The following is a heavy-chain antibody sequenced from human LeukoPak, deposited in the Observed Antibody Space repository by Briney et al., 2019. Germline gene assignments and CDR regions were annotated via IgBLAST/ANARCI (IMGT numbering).Heavy chain of an antibody. CDR1: GFTFRLFG. D-gene: IGHD3-22*01. V-gene: IGHV3-30*02. CDR2: IRFDGSNT. Sequence: GGSLRLSCVASGFTFRLFGMHWVRQAPGKGLEWVSFIRFDGSNTYHADSVKGRFTISRDNSKNSLYLQMNSLRTEDTALYYCAKARGLIGGAFDIWGQGTMVTVSS. J-gene: IGHJ3*02. CDR3: AKARGLIGGAFDI.